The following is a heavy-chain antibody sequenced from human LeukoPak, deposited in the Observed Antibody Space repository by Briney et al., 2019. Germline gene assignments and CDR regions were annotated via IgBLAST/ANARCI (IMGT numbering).Heavy chain of an antibody. Sequence: VASVEVSCKASGYTFTSYGISWVRQAPGQGLEWMGWISAYNGNTNYAQKLQGRVTMTTDTSTSTAYMELRSLRSDDTAVYYCARAPLLWFGELLSVGTHGDYWGQGTLVTVSS. V-gene: IGHV1-18*04. J-gene: IGHJ4*02. CDR3: ARAPLLWFGELLSVGTHGDY. CDR1: GYTFTSYG. D-gene: IGHD3-10*01. CDR2: ISAYNGNT.